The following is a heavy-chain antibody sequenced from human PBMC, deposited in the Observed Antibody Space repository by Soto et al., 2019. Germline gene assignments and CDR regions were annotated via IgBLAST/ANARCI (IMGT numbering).Heavy chain of an antibody. V-gene: IGHV3-33*01. CDR2: IWFDGSDK. CDR3: ARLYCSASGCYSVGAFDI. Sequence: GGSLRLSCAASGFTFSGYGMHWVRQAPGKGLEWVALIWFDGSDKYYTESVKGRFTISRDNSKSTLYLQMNSLRAEDTAVYYCARLYCSASGCYSVGAFDIRGQGTMVTVSS. J-gene: IGHJ3*02. D-gene: IGHD2-15*01. CDR1: GFTFSGYG.